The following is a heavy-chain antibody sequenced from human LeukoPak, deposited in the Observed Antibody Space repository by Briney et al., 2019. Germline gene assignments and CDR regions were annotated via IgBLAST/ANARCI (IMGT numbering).Heavy chain of an antibody. V-gene: IGHV1-2*02. CDR1: GYTFTGYY. CDR2: INPNSGGT. CDR3: AIHIVATTWGGY. J-gene: IGHJ4*02. D-gene: IGHD5-12*01. Sequence: GASVKVSCTASGYTFTGYYMHWVRQAPGQGLEWMGWINPNSGGTNYAQKFQGRVTMTRDTSISTAYMELSRLRSDDTAVYYCAIHIVATTWGGYWGQGTLVTVSS.